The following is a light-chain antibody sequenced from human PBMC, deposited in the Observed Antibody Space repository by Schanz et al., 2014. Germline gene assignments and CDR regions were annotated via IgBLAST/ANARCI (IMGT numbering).Light chain of an antibody. CDR1: QGVSGNY. V-gene: IGKV3D-20*02. CDR3: QQRSNGLT. J-gene: IGKJ4*01. CDR2: GAS. Sequence: EIVLTQSPGTLSLSPGERAILSCRASQGVSGNYLAWYQEKPGQAPRLLIYGASSRATGIPDRFSGSGSGTDFTLTISSLEPEDFAVYYCQQRSNGLTFGGGTKVEIK.